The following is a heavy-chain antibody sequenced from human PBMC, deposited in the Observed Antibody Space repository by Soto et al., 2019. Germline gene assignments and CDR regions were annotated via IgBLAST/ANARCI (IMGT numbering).Heavy chain of an antibody. Sequence: SETLSLTCTVSGVSMNNNYWSWIPQPPGAGLEWIGYVFYGESTNYSPSLRSRVTISVDTSKNQFSLKVSSVTAADTAVYYCASDAQTGLSTRAQGTSVPVSS. CDR2: VFYGEST. CDR3: ASDAQTGLST. V-gene: IGHV4-59*01. J-gene: IGHJ6*02. CDR1: GVSMNNNY. D-gene: IGHD2-15*01.